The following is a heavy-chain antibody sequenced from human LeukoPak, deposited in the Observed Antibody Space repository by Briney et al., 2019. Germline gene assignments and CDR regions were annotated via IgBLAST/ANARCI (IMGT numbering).Heavy chain of an antibody. CDR3: ARRVGGYYDSSGLRFDP. V-gene: IGHV4-39*01. Sequence: SETLSLTCTVSGGSISSSSDYWGWIRQPPGKGLEWIGNIYYSGSTYYNPSLKSRVTISVDTSKNQFSLKLSSVTAADTAVYYCARRVGGYYDSSGLRFDPWGQGTLVTVSS. D-gene: IGHD3-22*01. J-gene: IGHJ5*02. CDR1: GGSISSSSDY. CDR2: IYYSGST.